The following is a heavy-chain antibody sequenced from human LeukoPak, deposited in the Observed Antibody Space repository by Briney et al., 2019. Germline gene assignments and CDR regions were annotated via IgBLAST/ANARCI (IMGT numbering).Heavy chain of an antibody. CDR2: IRYDGNNK. CDR1: GFTFSNYG. CDR3: AMKAVPRPRLHDAFDF. D-gene: IGHD5-24*01. J-gene: IGHJ3*01. Sequence: GGSLRLSCGASGFTFSNYGMLWVRQAPGKGLDWVAFIRYDGNNKLYADSVKGRFTISRDNSKNTLYLQMNSLRADDTAVYYCAMKAVPRPRLHDAFDFWGQGTVVSVSS. V-gene: IGHV3-30*02.